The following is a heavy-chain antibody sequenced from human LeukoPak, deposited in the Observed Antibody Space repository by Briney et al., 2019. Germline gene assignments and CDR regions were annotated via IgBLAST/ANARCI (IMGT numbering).Heavy chain of an antibody. V-gene: IGHV3-7*04. CDR3: ARPRNRVYDY. CDR2: IKEDGGEK. J-gene: IGHJ4*02. Sequence: GGSLRLSCVASGVTINIHWMSWVRQAPGKGLEWVANIKEDGGEKYYVDSVKGRFTVSRDNAKNSLYLQMNSLRAEYTAVYYCARPRNRVYDYWGQGTLVTVSS. D-gene: IGHD4-11*01. CDR1: GVTINIHW.